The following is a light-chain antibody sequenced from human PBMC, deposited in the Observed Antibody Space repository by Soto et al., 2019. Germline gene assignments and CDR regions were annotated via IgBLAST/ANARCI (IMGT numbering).Light chain of an antibody. CDR1: DLGSRS. CDR2: DDS. Sequence: SYELTQPPSMSVAPGQTAWITCGGNDLGSRSVHWYQQKPGQAPVLVVYDDSDRPSGIPERFSGSTSGDTATLTLSRVEAGDEADYYCQVWDSYSDHRVFGGGTKVTVL. CDR3: QVWDSYSDHRV. J-gene: IGLJ3*02. V-gene: IGLV3-21*02.